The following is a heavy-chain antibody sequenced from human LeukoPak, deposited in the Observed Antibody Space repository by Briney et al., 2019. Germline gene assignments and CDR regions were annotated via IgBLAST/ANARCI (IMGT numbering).Heavy chain of an antibody. J-gene: IGHJ3*02. CDR3: ARASYLRNNAFDI. Sequence: PGGSLRLSCAASGFTVSSNYVSWVRQAPGKGLEWVSVIYSGGSTYYADSVKGRFTISRDNSKNTLYLQMNSLRAEDTAVYYCARASYLRNNAFDIWGQGTMVTVSS. CDR1: GFTVSSNY. D-gene: IGHD2/OR15-2a*01. CDR2: IYSGGST. V-gene: IGHV3-53*01.